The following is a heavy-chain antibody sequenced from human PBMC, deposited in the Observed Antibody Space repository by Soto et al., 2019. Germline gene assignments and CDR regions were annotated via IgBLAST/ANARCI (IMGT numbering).Heavy chain of an antibody. J-gene: IGHJ4*02. CDR2: ISAHNGNT. CDR3: ARGRYGDY. Sequence: QAHLVQTRPKVKKPGASVKVSCKGSGYIFTSYGIAWVRQAPGQGLEWMGWISAHNGNTEYAQKFQGRVTVTRDTSTSTAYLELRSLRSDDTALYYCARGRYGDYWGQGALVTVSS. V-gene: IGHV1-18*01. CDR1: GYIFTSYG. D-gene: IGHD4-17*01.